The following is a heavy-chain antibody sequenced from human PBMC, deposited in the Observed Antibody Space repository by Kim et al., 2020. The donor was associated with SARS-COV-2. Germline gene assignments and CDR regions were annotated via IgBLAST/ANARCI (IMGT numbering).Heavy chain of an antibody. CDR2: IIPIFGTA. Sequence: SVKVSCKASGGTFSSYAISWVRQAPGQGLEWMGGIIPIFGTANYAQKFQGRVTITADESTSTAYMELSSLRSEDTAVYYCAIGLWGSGSYYTPPFDYWGQGTLVTVSS. V-gene: IGHV1-69*13. CDR3: AIGLWGSGSYYTPPFDY. J-gene: IGHJ4*02. CDR1: GGTFSSYA. D-gene: IGHD3-10*01.